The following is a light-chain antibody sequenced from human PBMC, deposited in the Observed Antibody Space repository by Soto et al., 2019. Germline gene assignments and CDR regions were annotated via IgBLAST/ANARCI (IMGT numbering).Light chain of an antibody. CDR1: QSVVTY. J-gene: IGKJ4*01. V-gene: IGKV3-11*01. CDR2: DAS. Sequence: EIVLTQSPATLSLSPGERATLSCMTSQSVVTYLAWDEHKPGQAPRLLIYDASTRVTGVPARFSGSGSGTDFALTISSIEPEDFGIYFCQQRRDCALTFGGGTKVEIK. CDR3: QQRRDCALT.